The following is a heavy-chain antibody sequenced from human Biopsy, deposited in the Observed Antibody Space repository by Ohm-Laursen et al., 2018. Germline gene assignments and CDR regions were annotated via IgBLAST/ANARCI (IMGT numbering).Heavy chain of an antibody. J-gene: IGHJ5*02. Sequence: TLSLTWTVSGGSVSSNVAYWAWIRQPPGKGLESIGSIFYSGITYYNPSLQSRVTMSVDTYNNQFSLNLTSVTAADTAVYYCARHPTGFWFDPWGQGTLVIVSS. V-gene: IGHV4-39*01. CDR3: ARHPTGFWFDP. CDR2: IFYSGIT. CDR1: GGSVSSNVAY.